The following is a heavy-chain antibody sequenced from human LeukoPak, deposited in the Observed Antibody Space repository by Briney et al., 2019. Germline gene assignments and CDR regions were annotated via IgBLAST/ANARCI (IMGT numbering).Heavy chain of an antibody. D-gene: IGHD2-15*01. V-gene: IGHV1-3*01. J-gene: IGHJ4*02. CDR3: ARMRGYHSGRSCHLDY. Sequence: GASVPVPYLAYGYTFTNSAMHWVRQAPGQKLQSIRWSNAGNDTTKYSQEFQGRVTITRDTPASTAYMELISMRSEHTAVYDCARMRGYHSGRSCHLDYRGQGPLATVSP. CDR1: GYTFTNSA. CDR2: SNAGNDTT.